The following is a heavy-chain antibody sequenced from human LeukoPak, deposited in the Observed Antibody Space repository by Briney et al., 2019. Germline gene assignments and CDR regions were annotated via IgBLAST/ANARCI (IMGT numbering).Heavy chain of an antibody. J-gene: IGHJ4*02. CDR3: ASGGIYYGAAFDF. Sequence: GGSLRLSCAASGFTYSSCSMNWVRQAPGKGLEWVSSISSSSSYIYYADSVKGRFTISRDNAKNSLYLQMNSLRAEDTALYYCASGGIYYGAAFDFWGQGTLVTVSS. CDR1: GFTYSSCS. CDR2: ISSSSSYI. V-gene: IGHV3-21*04. D-gene: IGHD1-26*01.